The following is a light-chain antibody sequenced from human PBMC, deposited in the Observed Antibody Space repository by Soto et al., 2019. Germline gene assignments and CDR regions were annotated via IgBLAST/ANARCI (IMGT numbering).Light chain of an antibody. Sequence: QLVLTQSTSASASLGASVKLTCTLSSGHSSYAIAWHQQQPEKGPRYLMKLNSDGSHSKGDGIPDRFSGSSSGAERYLTISSLQSEDEADYYCQTWGTGIHVVFGGGTKLTVL. CDR2: LNSDGSH. CDR3: QTWGTGIHVV. V-gene: IGLV4-69*01. CDR1: SGHSSYA. J-gene: IGLJ2*01.